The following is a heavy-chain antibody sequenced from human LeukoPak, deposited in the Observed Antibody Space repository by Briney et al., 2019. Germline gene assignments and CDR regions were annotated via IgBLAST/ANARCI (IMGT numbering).Heavy chain of an antibody. D-gene: IGHD4-17*01. Sequence: MNWIRQPPGKALEWLALIYWNDDKRYSPSLKSRLTITKDTSKNQVVLTMTNMDPVDTATYYCAHPYGDYVNYWGQGTLVTVSS. CDR2: IYWNDDK. J-gene: IGHJ4*02. CDR3: AHPYGDYVNY. V-gene: IGHV2-5*01.